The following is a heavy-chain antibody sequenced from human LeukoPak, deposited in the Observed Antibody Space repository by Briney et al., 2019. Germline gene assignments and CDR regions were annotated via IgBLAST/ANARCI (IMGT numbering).Heavy chain of an antibody. D-gene: IGHD4-17*01. V-gene: IGHV3-64D*06. CDR2: ISSNGGTT. CDR3: VKALSSTVTTKRKFDY. J-gene: IGHJ4*02. CDR1: GSTFNSYA. Sequence: GGSLRLSCSASGSTFNSYAMHWVRQAPGKGLEYVSAISSNGGTTYHADSVKGRFTISRDNSQNTLYLQMSSLRDEDTAVYYCVKALSSTVTTKRKFDYWGQGTLVTVSS.